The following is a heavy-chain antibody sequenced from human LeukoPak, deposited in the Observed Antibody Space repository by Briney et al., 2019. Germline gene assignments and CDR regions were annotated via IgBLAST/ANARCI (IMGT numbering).Heavy chain of an antibody. CDR3: ARVSTGRVDY. CDR1: GGSISSGDYY. J-gene: IGHJ4*02. V-gene: IGHV4-30-4*01. Sequence: PSETLSLTCTVSGGSISSGDYYWSWIRQPPGKGLEWIGYIYYSGSTYYNPSLKSRLTISVDTSMNQFSLKLSSVTAADTAVYYCARVSTGRVDYWGQGTLVTVYS. CDR2: IYYSGST.